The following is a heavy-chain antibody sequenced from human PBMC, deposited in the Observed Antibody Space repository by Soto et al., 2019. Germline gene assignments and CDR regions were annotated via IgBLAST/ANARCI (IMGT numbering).Heavy chain of an antibody. CDR3: AKDLGTMIVVVIWGMDV. J-gene: IGHJ6*02. V-gene: IGHV3-23*01. CDR1: GFTFSSYA. D-gene: IGHD3-22*01. CDR2: ISGSGGST. Sequence: PGGSLRLSCAASGFTFSSYAMSWVRQAPGKGLEWVSAISGSGGSTYYADSVKGRFTISRDNSKNTLYLQMSSLRAEDTAVYYCAKDLGTMIVVVIWGMDVWGQGTTVTVSS.